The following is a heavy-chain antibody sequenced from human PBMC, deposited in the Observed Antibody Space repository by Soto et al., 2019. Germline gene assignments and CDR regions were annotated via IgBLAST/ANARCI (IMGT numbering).Heavy chain of an antibody. J-gene: IGHJ6*02. Sequence: ASVKVSCKXSGYTFTNYYMHWVRQAPGQGLEWMGVINPSGGSTTYAQKFQGRVTMTRDTSTSTVYMELSSLISEDTPEYYCAREASKYSGMDVWGQGTTVTVSS. CDR3: AREASKYSGMDV. CDR2: INPSGGST. D-gene: IGHD2-21*01. CDR1: GYTFTNYY. V-gene: IGHV1-46*01.